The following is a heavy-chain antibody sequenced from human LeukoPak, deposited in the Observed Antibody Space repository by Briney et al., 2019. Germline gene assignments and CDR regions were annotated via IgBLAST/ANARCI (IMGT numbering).Heavy chain of an antibody. D-gene: IGHD5-12*01. Sequence: GGSLRLSCAASGFTFSDYYMSWIRQAPGKGLEWVSFISKDGRTVSYADSVKGQFTISRDNSKNSLYLQTNSLTADDTAVYFCARVRGSYSSDYWGQGTLVTVSS. CDR2: ISKDGRTV. CDR3: ARVRGSYSSDY. CDR1: GFTFSDYY. J-gene: IGHJ4*02. V-gene: IGHV3-11*01.